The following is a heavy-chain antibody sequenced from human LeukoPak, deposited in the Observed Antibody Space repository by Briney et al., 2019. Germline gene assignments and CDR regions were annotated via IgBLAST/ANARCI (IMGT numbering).Heavy chain of an antibody. J-gene: IGHJ4*02. CDR1: GGPISSYY. D-gene: IGHD6-19*01. V-gene: IGHV4-59*01. Sequence: PSETLSLTCTVSGGPISSYYWSWIRQPPGKGLEWIGYITYSGSTNYNPSLESRVTISLDTSKNQFSLKLTSVTAADTAVYYCARDRGSSGNNYYFDYWGQGTLVTASS. CDR2: ITYSGST. CDR3: ARDRGSSGNNYYFDY.